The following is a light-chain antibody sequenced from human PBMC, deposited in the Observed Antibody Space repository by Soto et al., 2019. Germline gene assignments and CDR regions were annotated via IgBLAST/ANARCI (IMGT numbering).Light chain of an antibody. V-gene: IGKV3-15*01. J-gene: IGKJ3*01. CDR3: QQYNNWPYT. CDR2: GAS. CDR1: QSVYSN. Sequence: EIVMTQSPATLSVSPGERATLSCRASQSVYSNLAWYQQKPGQPPRLLIYGASIRATGIPARFSGSGSGTEFTFTISSLQSEDFAAYYCQQYNNWPYTFGPGTKVDIK.